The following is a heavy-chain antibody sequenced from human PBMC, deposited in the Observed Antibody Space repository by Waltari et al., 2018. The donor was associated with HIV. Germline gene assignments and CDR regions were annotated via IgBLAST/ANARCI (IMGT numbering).Heavy chain of an antibody. CDR3: ARGGHCSGISCYTGDYSYGLDV. V-gene: IGHV3-74*01. CDR2: INTDGSST. CDR1: GFTFRSYW. D-gene: IGHD2-2*02. Sequence: EVQLVESGGGLVQPGGSLRLSCAASGFTFRSYWIHLVRQAPGKGLVWVSRINTDGSSTSYADSVKGRFTISRDNAKNTLYLQMNSLRAEDTAVYYCARGGHCSGISCYTGDYSYGLDVWGQGTTVTVSS. J-gene: IGHJ6*02.